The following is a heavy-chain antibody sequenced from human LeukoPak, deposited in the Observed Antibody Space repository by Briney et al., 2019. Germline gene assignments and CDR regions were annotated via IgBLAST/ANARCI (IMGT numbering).Heavy chain of an antibody. Sequence: SETLSLTCAVYGGSFSGYYWSWIRQPPGKGLEWIGEINYSGSTNYNPSLKSRVTISVDTSKNQFSLKLSSVTAADTAVYYCARRGLIAVAANFDYWGQGTLVTVSS. V-gene: IGHV4-34*01. CDR2: INYSGST. CDR3: ARRGLIAVAANFDY. J-gene: IGHJ4*02. D-gene: IGHD6-19*01. CDR1: GGSFSGYY.